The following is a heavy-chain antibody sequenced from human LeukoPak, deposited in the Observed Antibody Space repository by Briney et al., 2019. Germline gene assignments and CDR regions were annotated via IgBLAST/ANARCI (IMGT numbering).Heavy chain of an antibody. Sequence: PGGSLRLSCAASGFTVTTKTMAWVRQAPGRGLEWVSVFYSPGSTYYADSVHGRFTISRDTSKNTLYLLMNSLGAEDTAVYYCAKGHRYCTSGNCNSAVDYWGQGTLVTVSS. CDR2: FYSPGST. D-gene: IGHD2-15*01. CDR3: AKGHRYCTSGNCNSAVDY. CDR1: GFTVTTKT. V-gene: IGHV3-53*01. J-gene: IGHJ4*02.